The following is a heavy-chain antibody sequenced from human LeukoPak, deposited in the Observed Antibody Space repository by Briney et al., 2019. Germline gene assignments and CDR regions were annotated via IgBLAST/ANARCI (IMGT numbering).Heavy chain of an antibody. CDR3: ARQTNYYDSSGYHDGIDY. J-gene: IGHJ4*02. Sequence: GESLKISCKGSGYSFTSYWIGWVRQMPGKGLEWMGIIYPGDSDTRYSPSFQGQVTMSADKSISTAYLQWSSLKASDTAMYYCARQTNYYDSSGYHDGIDYWGQGTLVTVSS. D-gene: IGHD3-22*01. CDR1: GYSFTSYW. V-gene: IGHV5-51*01. CDR2: IYPGDSDT.